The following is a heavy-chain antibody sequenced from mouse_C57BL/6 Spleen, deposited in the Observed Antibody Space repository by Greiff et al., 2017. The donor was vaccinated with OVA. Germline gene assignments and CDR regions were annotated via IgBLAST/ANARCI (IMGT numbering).Heavy chain of an antibody. D-gene: IGHD2-3*01. CDR3: TKGDGYYNYYAMDY. J-gene: IGHJ4*01. CDR1: GYTFTSYW. V-gene: IGHV1-5*01. CDR2: IYPGNSDT. Sequence: EVQLQQSGPVLARPGASVKMSCKTSGYTFTSYWMHWVKQRPGQGLEWIGAIYPGNSDTSYNQKFKGKAKLTAVTSASTAYMELSSLTNEDSAVYYCTKGDGYYNYYAMDYWGQGTSVTVSS.